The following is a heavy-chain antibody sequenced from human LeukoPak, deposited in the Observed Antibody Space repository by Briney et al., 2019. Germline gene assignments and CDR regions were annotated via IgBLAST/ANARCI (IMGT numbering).Heavy chain of an antibody. D-gene: IGHD4-17*01. J-gene: IGHJ4*02. Sequence: GGSLRLSCAASGFTFSSYGMSWVRQAPGKGLEWVSAISGSGGSTYYADSVKGRFTISRDNSKNTLYLQVNSLRAEDTAVYYCAKEGYGDYGDAYYFDYWGQGTLVTVSS. V-gene: IGHV3-23*01. CDR2: ISGSGGST. CDR1: GFTFSSYG. CDR3: AKEGYGDYGDAYYFDY.